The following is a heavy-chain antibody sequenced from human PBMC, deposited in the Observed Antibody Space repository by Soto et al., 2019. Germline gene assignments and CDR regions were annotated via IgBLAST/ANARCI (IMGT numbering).Heavy chain of an antibody. Sequence: ASVKVSCKASGGTFSSYAISWVRQAPGQGLEWMGGIIPIFGTANYAQKFQGRVTITADESTSTAYMELSSLRSEDTAVYYCARMEIAARSALMFDPWGQGTLVTVSS. CDR1: GGTFSSYA. J-gene: IGHJ5*02. D-gene: IGHD6-6*01. CDR2: IIPIFGTA. V-gene: IGHV1-69*13. CDR3: ARMEIAARSALMFDP.